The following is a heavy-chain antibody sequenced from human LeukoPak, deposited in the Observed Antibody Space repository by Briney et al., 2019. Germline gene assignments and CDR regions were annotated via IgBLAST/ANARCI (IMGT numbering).Heavy chain of an antibody. J-gene: IGHJ6*02. V-gene: IGHV3-64*01. D-gene: IGHD3-16*01. Sequence: AGSLRLSCAAYGVSFSDHAMRWVRQAPGKGLECVSYTNMGGGHTYYANSLKDRFTISSENYMNTVYAQLGRVRAEDVSMYQCARYHLQYLYQGMHVWGQGTTVTVSS. CDR2: TNMGGGHT. CDR1: GVSFSDHA. CDR3: ARYHLQYLYQGMHV.